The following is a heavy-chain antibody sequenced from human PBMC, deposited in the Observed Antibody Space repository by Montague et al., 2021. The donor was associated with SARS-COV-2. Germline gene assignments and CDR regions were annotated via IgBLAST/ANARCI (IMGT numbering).Heavy chain of an antibody. CDR3: ARPFYGGVGTNFFYYYAMDV. D-gene: IGHD4-23*01. J-gene: IGHJ6*02. V-gene: IGHV3-9*01. Sequence: SLRLSCAASGFTFDEYAMHWVRQAPGKGLEWVSGISWNSNKIGYAESVKGRFTASRDNAKNAVYLQMNSLGAEDTALYFCARPFYGGVGTNFFYYYAMDVWGQGTTVTVSS. CDR2: ISWNSNKI. CDR1: GFTFDEYA.